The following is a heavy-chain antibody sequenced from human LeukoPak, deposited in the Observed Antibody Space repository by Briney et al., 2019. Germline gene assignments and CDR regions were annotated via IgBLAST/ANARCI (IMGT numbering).Heavy chain of an antibody. CDR2: IYYSGST. V-gene: IGHV4-59*01. Sequence: SETLSLTCTVSGGSISSYYWSWIRQPPGQGLEWIGYIYYSGSTNYNPSLKSRVTISVDTSKNQFSLKLSSVTAADTAVYYCARVPYYDSSGYYEDHYGMDVWGQGTTVTVSS. J-gene: IGHJ6*02. CDR1: GGSISSYY. CDR3: ARVPYYDSSGYYEDHYGMDV. D-gene: IGHD3-22*01.